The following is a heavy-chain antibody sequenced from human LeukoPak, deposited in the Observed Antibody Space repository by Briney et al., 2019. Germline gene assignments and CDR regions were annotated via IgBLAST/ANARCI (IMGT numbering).Heavy chain of an antibody. V-gene: IGHV1-18*01. D-gene: IGHD6-6*01. CDR2: ISAYNGNT. CDR1: GYTFTTYG. CDR3: ARDLIAARPGWFDP. J-gene: IGHJ5*02. Sequence: ASLKLSCKASGYTFTTYGINWVRQAPGQGLEWMGWISAYNGNTNYAQNLQGRVTWITDTAASTAYMELRSLRSDDTAVYYCARDLIAARPGWFDPWGQGTLVIVSS.